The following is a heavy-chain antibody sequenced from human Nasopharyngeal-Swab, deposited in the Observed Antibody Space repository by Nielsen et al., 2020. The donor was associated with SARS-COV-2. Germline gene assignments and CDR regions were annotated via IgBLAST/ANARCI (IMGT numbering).Heavy chain of an antibody. D-gene: IGHD5/OR15-5a*01. CDR3: ARGPDNSVFYAFPF. Sequence: SETLSLTCTVSGGSISSYYWSWIRQPAGKGLEWIGRIYTSGNTNYNPSQKSRVTMSVDTSKNQFSLKLTSVTAAETAVYYCARGPDNSVFYAFPFWGQGILVTVSS. J-gene: IGHJ4*02. CDR1: GGSISSYY. V-gene: IGHV4-4*07. CDR2: IYTSGNT.